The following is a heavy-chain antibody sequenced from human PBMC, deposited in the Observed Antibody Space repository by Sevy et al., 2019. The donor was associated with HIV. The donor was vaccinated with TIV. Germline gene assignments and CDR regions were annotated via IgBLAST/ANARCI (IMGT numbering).Heavy chain of an antibody. V-gene: IGHV4-59*01. D-gene: IGHD3-10*02. Sequence: SETLSLTCTVSGGSISSYYWSWIRQPPGKGLEWIGYIYYSGSTNYNPSLKSRVTISVDTSKNQFSLKLSSVTAADTAVYYCARGEDTVRGVIITNDAFDIWGQRTMVTVSS. CDR3: ARGEDTVRGVIITNDAFDI. J-gene: IGHJ3*02. CDR1: GGSISSYY. CDR2: IYYSGST.